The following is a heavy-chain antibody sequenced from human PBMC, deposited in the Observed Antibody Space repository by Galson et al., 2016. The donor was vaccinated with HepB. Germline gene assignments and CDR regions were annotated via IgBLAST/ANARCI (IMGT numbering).Heavy chain of an antibody. Sequence: SLRLSCAASGFTFSSYSLNWVRQAPGQGLEWVSFISSKHYIYYAAPVQGRFTTPRGHATNPPYQQMHSLRPEDTAVYYCAKDTGHCSGGVCYSPRGMDVWGQGTTVTVSS. CDR2: ISSKHYI. CDR3: AKDTGHCSGGVCYSPRGMDV. J-gene: IGHJ6*02. CDR1: GFTFSSYS. D-gene: IGHD2-15*01. V-gene: IGHV3-21*01.